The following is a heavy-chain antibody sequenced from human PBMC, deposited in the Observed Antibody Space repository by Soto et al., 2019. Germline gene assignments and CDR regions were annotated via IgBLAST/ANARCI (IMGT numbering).Heavy chain of an antibody. CDR3: ARGRYFDWLPYPRYNLFDP. Sequence: QVQLVESGGGVVQPGRSLRLSCAASGFTFSSYAMHWVRQAPGKGLEWVAVISYDGSNKYYADSVKGRFNISRDNSKNTLYLQMKILRPEDTAVYYCARGRYFDWLPYPRYNLFDPWGQATLVT. CDR1: GFTFSSYA. J-gene: IGHJ5*02. CDR2: ISYDGSNK. V-gene: IGHV3-30*14. D-gene: IGHD3-9*01.